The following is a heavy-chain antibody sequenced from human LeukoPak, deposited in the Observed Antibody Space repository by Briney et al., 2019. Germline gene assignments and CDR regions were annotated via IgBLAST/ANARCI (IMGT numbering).Heavy chain of an antibody. D-gene: IGHD6-19*01. CDR2: ISAYNANT. J-gene: IGHJ4*02. Sequence: ASVKVSCKASGYTFTSFGISWVRQAPGQGLEWMGWISAYNANTNFAQNLQGRVTMTTDTSTSTAYMELRSLRSDDTAVYYCARDRSVAGGIDYWGQGTLVTVSS. V-gene: IGHV1-18*01. CDR3: ARDRSVAGGIDY. CDR1: GYTFTSFG.